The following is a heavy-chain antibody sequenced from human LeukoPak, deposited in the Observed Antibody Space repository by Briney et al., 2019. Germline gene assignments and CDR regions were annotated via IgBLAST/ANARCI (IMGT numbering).Heavy chain of an antibody. CDR3: ARVPKRYSSSSYYFDY. CDR2: TYYRSKWYN. Sequence: SQTLSLTCAISGDSVSSNSAAWNWIRQSPSRGLEWLGRTYYRSKWYNDYAVSVKSRITINPDTSKNQFSLQLNSVTPEDTAVYYCARVPKRYSSSSYYFDYWGQGTLVTVSS. J-gene: IGHJ4*02. CDR1: GDSVSSNSAA. D-gene: IGHD6-6*01. V-gene: IGHV6-1*01.